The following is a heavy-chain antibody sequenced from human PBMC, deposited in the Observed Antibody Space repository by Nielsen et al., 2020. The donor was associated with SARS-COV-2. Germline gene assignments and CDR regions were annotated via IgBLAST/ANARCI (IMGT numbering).Heavy chain of an antibody. D-gene: IGHD3-10*01. CDR1: GFTFSSYG. CDR2: ISYDGSNK. J-gene: IGHJ4*02. CDR3: AKGLVGAYYFDY. V-gene: IGHV3-30*18. Sequence: GGSLRLSCAASGFTFSSYGMHWVRQAPGKGLEWVAVISYDGSNKYYADSVKGRFTISRDNSKNTLYLQMNSLRVEDTAVYYCAKGLVGAYYFDYWGQGTLVTVSS.